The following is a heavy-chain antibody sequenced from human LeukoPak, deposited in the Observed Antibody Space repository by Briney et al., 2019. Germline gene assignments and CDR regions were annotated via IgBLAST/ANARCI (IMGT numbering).Heavy chain of an antibody. D-gene: IGHD2-2*02. V-gene: IGHV4-59*01. CDR3: ARCRLLYSACFDY. CDR2: IYYSGST. Sequence: SETLSLTCTVSGGSISSYYWSWIRQPPGKGLEWIGYIYYSGSTNYNPSLKSRVTISVDTSKNQFSLKLSSVTAADTAVYYCARCRLLYSACFDYWGQGTLVTVSS. J-gene: IGHJ4*02. CDR1: GGSISSYY.